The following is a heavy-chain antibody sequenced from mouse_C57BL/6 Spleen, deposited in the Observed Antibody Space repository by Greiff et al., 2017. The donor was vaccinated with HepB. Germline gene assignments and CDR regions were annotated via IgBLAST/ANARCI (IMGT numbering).Heavy chain of an antibody. Sequence: VQPPQSGPELVKPGASVKISCKASGYAFSSSWMNWVKQRPGKGLEWIGRIYPGDGDTNYNGKFKGKATLTADKSSSPAYMQLSSLTSEDSAVYFCAREAVQARGGMDYWGQGTSVTVSS. CDR3: AREAVQARGGMDY. CDR2: IYPGDGDT. CDR1: GYAFSSSW. D-gene: IGHD6-1*01. J-gene: IGHJ4*01. V-gene: IGHV1-82*01.